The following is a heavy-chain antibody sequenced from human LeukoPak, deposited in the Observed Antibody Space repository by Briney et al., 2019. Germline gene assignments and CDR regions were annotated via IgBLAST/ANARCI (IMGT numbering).Heavy chain of an antibody. CDR1: GGSISSYY. Sequence: PSETLSLTCTVSGGSISSYYWSWIRQPPGKGLEWIGYIYYSGSTNYNPSLKSRVTISVDTSKNQFSLKLSSVTAADTAVYYCARVPYYDFWSGYSDAFDIWGQGTMVTVSS. V-gene: IGHV4-59*01. D-gene: IGHD3-3*01. CDR3: ARVPYYDFWSGYSDAFDI. J-gene: IGHJ3*02. CDR2: IYYSGST.